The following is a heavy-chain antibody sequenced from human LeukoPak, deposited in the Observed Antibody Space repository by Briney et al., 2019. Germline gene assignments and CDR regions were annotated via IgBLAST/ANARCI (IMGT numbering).Heavy chain of an antibody. V-gene: IGHV4-59*01. J-gene: IGHJ4*02. CDR3: ARHLCSSSSCYYFDY. CDR2: IYYSGTT. Sequence: SETLSLTCTVSGGSISSYYWSWIRQPPGKGLEWIGYIYYSGTTNYNPSLKSRVTISVDTSKNQFSLKLSSATAADTAVYYCARHLCSSSSCYYFDYWGQGSLVTVSS. D-gene: IGHD2-2*01. CDR1: GGSISSYY.